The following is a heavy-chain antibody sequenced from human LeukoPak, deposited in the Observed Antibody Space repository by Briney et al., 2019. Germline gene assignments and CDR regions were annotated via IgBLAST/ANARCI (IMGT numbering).Heavy chain of an antibody. CDR2: INHSGST. CDR1: GGSFSGYY. CDR3: ARGLYYYGMDV. V-gene: IGHV4-34*01. Sequence: SETLSLTCAVYGGSFSGYYWGWIRQPPGKGLEWIGEINHSGSTNYNPSLKSRVTISVDTSKNQFSLKLSSVTAADTAVYYCARGLYYYGMDVWGKGTTVTVSS. J-gene: IGHJ6*04.